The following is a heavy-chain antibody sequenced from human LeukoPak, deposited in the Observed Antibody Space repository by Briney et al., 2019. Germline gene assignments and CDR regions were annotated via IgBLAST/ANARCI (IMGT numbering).Heavy chain of an antibody. J-gene: IGHJ5*02. CDR2: IFTSGIT. V-gene: IGHV4-4*07. Sequence: PSETLSLTCTVSDGSISTYYWSWIRQPAGKGLEWIGRIFTSGITNYNPSLKSRVTMSVDTSKNRFSLKLSSVTAADTAVYYCARGKGYNNWFDPWGQGTLVTVSS. CDR1: DGSISTYY. CDR3: ARGKGYNNWFDP. D-gene: IGHD5-18*01.